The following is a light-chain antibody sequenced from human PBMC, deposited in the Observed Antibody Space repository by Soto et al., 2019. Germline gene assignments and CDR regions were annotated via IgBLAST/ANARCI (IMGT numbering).Light chain of an antibody. Sequence: AIRMTQSPSSFSASTGDRVTITCRASQGISSYLAWYQQKPGKAPKLLIYAASTLQSGVPSRFSGSGSGTDVTLTINCLQSEDFATYYCQQYYSYPLYTFGQGTKLEIK. J-gene: IGKJ2*01. CDR2: AAS. V-gene: IGKV1-8*01. CDR1: QGISSY. CDR3: QQYYSYPLYT.